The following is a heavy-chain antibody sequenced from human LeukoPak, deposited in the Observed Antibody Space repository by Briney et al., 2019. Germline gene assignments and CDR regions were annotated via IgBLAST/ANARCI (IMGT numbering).Heavy chain of an antibody. CDR3: TRDWRGYGAYAVDAFDI. Sequence: GGSLRLSCTASGFTFGDYAMSWFRQAPGKGLEWVGFIRSKGYGGTTEFAASVKVTFTISIHNSKIIPYLQMNSLKTEYTAVYYCTRDWRGYGAYAVDAFDIWGQGTMVTVSS. CDR2: IRSKGYGGTT. J-gene: IGHJ3*02. CDR1: GFTFGDYA. V-gene: IGHV3-49*03. D-gene: IGHD4-17*01.